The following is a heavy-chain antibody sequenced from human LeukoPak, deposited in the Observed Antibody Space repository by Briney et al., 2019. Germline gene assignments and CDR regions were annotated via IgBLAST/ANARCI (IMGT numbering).Heavy chain of an antibody. J-gene: IGHJ4*02. CDR3: ARDDPIFGVVIDY. CDR1: GFTFSIYS. V-gene: IGHV3-21*01. D-gene: IGHD3-3*01. Sequence: GGSLRLSCAASGFTFSIYSMNWVRQAPGKGLEWVSSISSSSSYIYYADSVKGRFTISRDNAKNSLYLQMNSLRAEDTAVYYCARDDPIFGVVIDYWGQGTLVTVSS. CDR2: ISSSSSYI.